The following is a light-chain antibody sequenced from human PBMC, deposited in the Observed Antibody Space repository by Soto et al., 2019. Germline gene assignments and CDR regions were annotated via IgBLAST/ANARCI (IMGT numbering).Light chain of an antibody. CDR2: RAF. V-gene: IGKV3-15*01. CDR1: LSVSSD. CDR3: QQYIKWPIT. Sequence: EIVMTQSPATLSLSPGERATLSCRASLSVSSDLAWYRQKPGQAPRLLIYRAFTRATGIPARFSGSGFGTDFTLTISSLQSEDFAVYYCQQYIKWPITFGQGTRLEI. J-gene: IGKJ5*01.